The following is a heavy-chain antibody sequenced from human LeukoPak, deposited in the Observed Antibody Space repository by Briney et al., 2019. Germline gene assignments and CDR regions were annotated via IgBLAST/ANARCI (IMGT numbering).Heavy chain of an antibody. CDR1: GYTFTAYY. V-gene: IGHV1-2*02. J-gene: IGHJ6*02. D-gene: IGHD1-1*01. CDR3: VRNCDDGTGYHGMDV. Sequence: ASVKVSCKASGYTFTAYYMHWVRQAPGQGLEWVGWINPNRGGTDYAQKFQGRVTLTRDTSITTAYMELSGLTSADTAVYYCVRNCDDGTGYHGMDVWGPGTTVTVFS. CDR2: INPNRGGT.